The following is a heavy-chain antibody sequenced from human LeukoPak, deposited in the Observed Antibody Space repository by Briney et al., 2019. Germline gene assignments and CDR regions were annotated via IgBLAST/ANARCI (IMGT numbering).Heavy chain of an antibody. D-gene: IGHD6-6*01. CDR3: TCIAARRGVDY. CDR1: GFTFSSYW. V-gene: IGHV3-74*01. J-gene: IGHJ4*02. CDR2: INSDGSST. Sequence: GGSLRLSCAAYGFTFSSYWMDWVRHAPGRGLVWVSRINSDGSSTSYADSVKGRFTISRDNAKNTLYLQMNSLRAEDTAVYYCTCIAARRGVDYWGQGTLVTVSS.